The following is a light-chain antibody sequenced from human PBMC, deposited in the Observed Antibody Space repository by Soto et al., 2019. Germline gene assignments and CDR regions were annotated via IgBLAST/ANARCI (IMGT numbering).Light chain of an antibody. J-gene: IGLJ1*01. CDR1: STDVGGFDL. V-gene: IGLV2-23*02. Sequence: QSALTQPASVSGSPGQSITISCTGTSTDVGGFDLVSWYQQHPGRAPKLMIYDVTQRPSAVSNRFSGSKSGNTASLTISGLQAEDEADYYCCSFGTTTTYVFGTGTKVTVL. CDR3: CSFGTTTTYV. CDR2: DVT.